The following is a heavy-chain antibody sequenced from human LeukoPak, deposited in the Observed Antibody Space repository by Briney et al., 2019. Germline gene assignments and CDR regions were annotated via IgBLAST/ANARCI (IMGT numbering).Heavy chain of an antibody. J-gene: IGHJ4*02. CDR3: TSINSSRWYDF. CDR2: INPNIGDT. D-gene: IGHD6-13*01. CDR1: GYTFTGYY. Sequence: ASVKVSCKASGYTFTGYYMHWVRQAPGQGLEWMGWINPNIGDTNYAQKFQGRVTMTRDTSISTAYMELTGLRCDDTAVYYCTSINSSRWYDFWGQGTLVTVSS. V-gene: IGHV1-2*02.